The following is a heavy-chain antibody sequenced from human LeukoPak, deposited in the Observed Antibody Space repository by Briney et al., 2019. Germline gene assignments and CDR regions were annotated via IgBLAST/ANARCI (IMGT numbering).Heavy chain of an antibody. CDR2: IYPGDSDT. CDR3: ARQPSSSSAGGGNDY. CDR1: GYSFTSYW. D-gene: IGHD6-6*01. J-gene: IGHJ4*02. V-gene: IGHV5-51*01. Sequence: GESLKISCKGSGYSFTSYWIGWVRQMPGKGLEWMGIIYPGDSDTRYSPSFQGQVTISADKSISTAYLQWSSLKASDTAMHYCARQPSSSSAGGGNDYWGQGTLVTVSS.